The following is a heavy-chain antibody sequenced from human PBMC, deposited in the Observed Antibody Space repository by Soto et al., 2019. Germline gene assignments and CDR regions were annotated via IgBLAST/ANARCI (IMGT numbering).Heavy chain of an antibody. V-gene: IGHV4-39*01. J-gene: IGHJ5*02. CDR2: IFYGRST. CDR1: GGSISGSLYY. CDR3: ARLGGYSGYDPFDP. D-gene: IGHD5-12*01. Sequence: SETLSLTCTVSGGSISGSLYYWGWIRQPPGKGLEWIGSIFYGRSTYYNPSLKSRVTISVDTSKNQFSLKLSSVTAADTAVYYCARLGGYSGYDPFDPWGQGTLVTVSS.